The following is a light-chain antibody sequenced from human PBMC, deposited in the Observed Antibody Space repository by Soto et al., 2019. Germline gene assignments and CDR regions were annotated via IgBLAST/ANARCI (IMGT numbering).Light chain of an antibody. V-gene: IGKV3-15*01. CDR2: GAS. Sequence: EIVMTQSTGTLSVFPGERATLSCRASQSVRTNLAWYQQKPGQAPRLLIYGASTRAPGIPARFSGSGAGTELTLTISSLQSEDFAVYYCQQYNDWPGTFGQGTTLEVK. CDR3: QQYNDWPGT. J-gene: IGKJ2*01. CDR1: QSVRTN.